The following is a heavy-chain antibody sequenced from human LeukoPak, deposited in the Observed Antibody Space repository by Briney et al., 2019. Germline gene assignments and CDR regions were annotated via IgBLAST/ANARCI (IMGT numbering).Heavy chain of an antibody. J-gene: IGHJ6*03. Sequence: SETLSLTCTVSGGSISSSDYYWGWIRQPPGKGLEWIGRIYTSGSTNYNPSLKSRVTMSVDTSKNQFSLKLSSVTAADTAVYYCARWSRDIVVVPAAIRPYYYYMDVWGKGTTVTVSS. D-gene: IGHD2-2*02. V-gene: IGHV4-61*05. CDR2: IYTSGST. CDR3: ARWSRDIVVVPAAIRPYYYYMDV. CDR1: GGSISSSDYY.